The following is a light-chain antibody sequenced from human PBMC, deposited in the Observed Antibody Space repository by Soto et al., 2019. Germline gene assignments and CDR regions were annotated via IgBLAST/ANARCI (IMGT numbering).Light chain of an antibody. CDR1: QSIRNY. J-gene: IGKJ1*01. CDR3: QQTDSTPQT. CDR2: AAS. Sequence: DIQMTQSPSSLSASVGDRVTISCRASQSIRNYVSWYQQKPGTAPKLLIRAASTLQSGVPSRFGGSASGTDFTLTISSLQIEDFATYFCQQTDSTPQTFGQGTNVEI. V-gene: IGKV1-39*01.